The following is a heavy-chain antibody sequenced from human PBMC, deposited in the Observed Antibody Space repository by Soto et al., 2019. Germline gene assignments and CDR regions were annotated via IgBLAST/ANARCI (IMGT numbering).Heavy chain of an antibody. CDR2: ISGSGTSI. V-gene: IGHV3-11*01. CDR1: GFTFSDHS. J-gene: IGHJ4*02. Sequence: GGSLRLSCVASGFTFSDHSMTWIRQAPGKGLEWVSSISGSGTSIYYTDSVKGRFTISRANADNSVFLQMNSLRAEDAAVYYCARGQKLLFFGKKNWGQGTLVTVSS. D-gene: IGHD3-10*01. CDR3: ARGQKLLFFGKKN.